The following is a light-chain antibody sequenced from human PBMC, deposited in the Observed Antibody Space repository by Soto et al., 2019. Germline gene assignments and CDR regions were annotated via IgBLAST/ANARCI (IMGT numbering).Light chain of an antibody. J-gene: IGLJ2*01. CDR1: SSDVGGYNY. Sequence: QSVLAQPASVSGSPGQSITISCTGTSSDVGGYNYVSWYQQHPGKAPKLMIFDVSNRPSGVSNRFSGSKSGNSASLTISGRRAEDEADYYCTSYTSSSTVVFGGGTQLTV. CDR3: TSYTSSSTVV. V-gene: IGLV2-14*01. CDR2: DVS.